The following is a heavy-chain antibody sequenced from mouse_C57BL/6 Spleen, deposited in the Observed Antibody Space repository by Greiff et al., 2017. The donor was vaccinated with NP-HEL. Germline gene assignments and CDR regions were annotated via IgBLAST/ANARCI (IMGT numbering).Heavy chain of an antibody. J-gene: IGHJ3*01. V-gene: IGHV2-2*01. D-gene: IGHD2-4*01. CDR1: GFSLTSYG. CDR2: IWSGGST. CDR3: ARNGYYDDEAGFAY. Sequence: QVQLKESGPGLVQPSQSLSITCTVSGFSLTSYGVHWVRQSPGKGLEWLGVIWSGGSTDYNAAFISRLSISKDNSKSQVFFKMNSLQADDTAIYYCARNGYYDDEAGFAYWGQGTLVTVSA.